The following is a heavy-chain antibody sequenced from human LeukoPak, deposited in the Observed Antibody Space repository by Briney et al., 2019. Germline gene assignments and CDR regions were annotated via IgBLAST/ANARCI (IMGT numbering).Heavy chain of an antibody. Sequence: SETLSLTCTVSGGSISSYYWSWIRQPPGKGLEWNGYIYYSGSTNYNPSLKSRVTISVDTSKNQFSLKLSSVTAADTAVYYCARVGVGAKDYWGQGTLVTVSS. CDR1: GGSISSYY. D-gene: IGHD1-26*01. CDR3: ARVGVGAKDY. CDR2: IYYSGST. V-gene: IGHV4-59*12. J-gene: IGHJ4*02.